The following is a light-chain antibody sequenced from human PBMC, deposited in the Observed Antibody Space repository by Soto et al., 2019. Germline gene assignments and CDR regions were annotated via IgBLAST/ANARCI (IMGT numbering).Light chain of an antibody. J-gene: IGKJ3*01. Sequence: DIQMTQSPSSLSASVGDRVTITCRASQGISNYLAWYQQKPGIVPKLLIYAASTLQSGVPSRFSGSGSGTDLTLTISSQQPEDVATYYCQKYNSAPRTFGPGTKVDIK. V-gene: IGKV1-27*01. CDR3: QKYNSAPRT. CDR2: AAS. CDR1: QGISNY.